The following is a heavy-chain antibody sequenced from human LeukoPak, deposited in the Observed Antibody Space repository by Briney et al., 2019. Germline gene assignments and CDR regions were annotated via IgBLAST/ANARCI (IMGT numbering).Heavy chain of an antibody. V-gene: IGHV3-7*01. D-gene: IGHD1/OR15-1a*01. Sequence: PGGSLRLSCAASGFTFDDYGMSWVRQAPGKGLEWVANIKQDGSEKYYVDSVKGRFTISRDNAKNSLYLQMNSLRAEDTAVYYCARDGYNWNNGIFDYWGQGTLVTVSS. CDR1: GFTFDDYG. CDR3: ARDGYNWNNGIFDY. CDR2: IKQDGSEK. J-gene: IGHJ4*02.